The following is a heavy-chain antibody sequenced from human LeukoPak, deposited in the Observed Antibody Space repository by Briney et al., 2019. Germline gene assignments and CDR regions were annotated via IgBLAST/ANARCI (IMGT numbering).Heavy chain of an antibody. CDR1: GGTFSSYA. Sequence: SVKVSCKASGGTFSSYAISWVRQAPGQGLEWMGRIIPIFGTANYAQKFRGRVTITTDESTSTAYMELSSLRSEDTAVYYCAATPDYDFWSGYFSAWGQGTLVTVSS. CDR3: AATPDYDFWSGYFSA. CDR2: IIPIFGTA. D-gene: IGHD3-3*01. V-gene: IGHV1-69*05. J-gene: IGHJ4*02.